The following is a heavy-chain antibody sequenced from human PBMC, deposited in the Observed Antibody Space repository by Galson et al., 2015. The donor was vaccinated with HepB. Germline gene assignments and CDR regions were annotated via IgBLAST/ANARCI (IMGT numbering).Heavy chain of an antibody. J-gene: IGHJ1*01. V-gene: IGHV3-30*04. CDR1: GFTFSSYA. CDR3: ARVLNSNYYDSSGYYGLQH. CDR2: ILYDGSNK. Sequence: SLRLSCAASGFTFSSYAMHWVRQAPGKGLEWVAVILYDGSNKYYADSVKGRFTISRDNSKNTLYLQMNSLRAEDTAVYYCARVLNSNYYDSSGYYGLQHWGQGTLVTVSS. D-gene: IGHD3-22*01.